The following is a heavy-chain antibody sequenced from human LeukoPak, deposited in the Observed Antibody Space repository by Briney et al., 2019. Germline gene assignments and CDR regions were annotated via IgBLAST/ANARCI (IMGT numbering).Heavy chain of an antibody. J-gene: IGHJ4*02. CDR1: GFTFNSYA. D-gene: IGHD5-12*01. CDR2: ISGSGGST. V-gene: IGHV3-23*01. CDR3: AKVRSGYDSLDY. Sequence: GSLKLSCAASGFTFNSYAMSWVRQAPGKGLDWGSAISGSGGSTYYADSVKGRFTISRDNSKNTLYLQMNSLRAEDTAVYYCAKVRSGYDSLDYWGQGTLVTVSS.